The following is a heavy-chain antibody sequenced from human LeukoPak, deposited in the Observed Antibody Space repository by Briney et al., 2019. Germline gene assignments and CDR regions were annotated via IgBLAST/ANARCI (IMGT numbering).Heavy chain of an antibody. Sequence: PGGSLRLSCAASGFTFSSYGMHWVRQAPGRGLEWVAFIRYDGSNKYYADSVKGRFTISRDNSENTLYLQMNSLRAEDTAVYYCAKDLVDIVATIDHYFDYWGQGTLVTVSS. J-gene: IGHJ4*02. D-gene: IGHD5-12*01. CDR3: AKDLVDIVATIDHYFDY. V-gene: IGHV3-30*02. CDR2: IRYDGSNK. CDR1: GFTFSSYG.